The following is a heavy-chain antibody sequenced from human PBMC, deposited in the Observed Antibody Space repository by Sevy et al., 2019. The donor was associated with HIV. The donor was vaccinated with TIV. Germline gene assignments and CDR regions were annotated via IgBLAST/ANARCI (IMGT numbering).Heavy chain of an antibody. CDR1: GFTVSSNY. V-gene: IGHV3-53*01. Sequence: GGSLRLSCAASGFTVSSNYMSWVRQAPGKGLEWVSVIYSGGSTYYADSVKGRFTISRDNSKNTLYLQMNSLGAEDTAVYYCAREFAAAGTFYYYYMDVWGKGTTVTVSS. CDR2: IYSGGST. D-gene: IGHD6-13*01. J-gene: IGHJ6*03. CDR3: AREFAAAGTFYYYYMDV.